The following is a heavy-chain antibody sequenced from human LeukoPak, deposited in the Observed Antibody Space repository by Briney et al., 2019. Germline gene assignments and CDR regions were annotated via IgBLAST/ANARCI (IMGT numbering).Heavy chain of an antibody. J-gene: IGHJ6*02. Sequence: ASVKVSCKASGYTFTGYYMHWVRQAPGQGLEWMGWINPNSGGTNYAQKFQGWVTMTRDTSISTAYMELSRLRSDDTAVYYCARMDGSGSYYPNSYYYYGMDVWGQGTTVIVSS. V-gene: IGHV1-2*04. CDR3: ARMDGSGSYYPNSYYYYGMDV. CDR2: INPNSGGT. D-gene: IGHD3-10*01. CDR1: GYTFTGYY.